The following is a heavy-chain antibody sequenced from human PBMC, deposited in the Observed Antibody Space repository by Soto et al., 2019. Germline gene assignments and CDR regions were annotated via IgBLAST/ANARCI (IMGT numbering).Heavy chain of an antibody. Sequence: PGESLKISCKTSGYTFSDYWIAWVRQMPGKGLEWMGIIYPGDSDTRYSPSFPGQVTISADKSISTAYLQWSSLKASDSAIYYCARAPPGRDGYNRFDFWGQGTLVTVSS. D-gene: IGHD5-12*01. V-gene: IGHV5-51*01. CDR1: GYTFSDYW. CDR3: ARAPPGRDGYNRFDF. CDR2: IYPGDSDT. J-gene: IGHJ4*02.